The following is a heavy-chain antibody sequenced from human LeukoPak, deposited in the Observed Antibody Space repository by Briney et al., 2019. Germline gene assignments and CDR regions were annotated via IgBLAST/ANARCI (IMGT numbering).Heavy chain of an antibody. CDR2: IYYSGST. D-gene: IGHD4-11*01. Sequence: PSETLSLTCTVSGGSISSSSYYWGWIRQPPGKGLEWIGSIYYSGSTYYNPSLKSRVTISVDTSKNQFSLKLSSVTAADTAVYYCARHPRRLQSKYYYYYYYMDVWGKGTTVTVSS. V-gene: IGHV4-39*01. J-gene: IGHJ6*03. CDR1: GGSISSSSYY. CDR3: ARHPRRLQSKYYYYYYYMDV.